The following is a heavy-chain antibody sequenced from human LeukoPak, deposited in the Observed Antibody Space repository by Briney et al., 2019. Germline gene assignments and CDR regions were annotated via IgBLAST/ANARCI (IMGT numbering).Heavy chain of an antibody. V-gene: IGHV1-24*01. Sequence: ASMKVSCKVSGYTLTELSMHWVRQAPGKGLEWMGGFDPEDGETIYAQKFQGRVTMTEDTSTDTAYMELSSLRSEDTAVYYCATYPTFSYGSGSYAFDIGGQGTMVTVSS. CDR3: ATYPTFSYGSGSYAFDI. D-gene: IGHD3-10*01. CDR1: GYTLTELS. J-gene: IGHJ3*02. CDR2: FDPEDGET.